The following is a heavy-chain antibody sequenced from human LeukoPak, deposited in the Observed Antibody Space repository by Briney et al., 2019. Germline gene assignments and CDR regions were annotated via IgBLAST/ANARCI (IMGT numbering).Heavy chain of an antibody. V-gene: IGHV3-23*01. J-gene: IGHJ4*02. CDR2: LSGSGGST. Sequence: PGGSLRLSCAASGFTFSSYAMTWVRQAPGKGLEWVSALSGSGGSTYYADSVEGRFTISRDNSKNTLYLQMSSLRAEDTAVYYCAKDSAALSLVVDYWGQGTLVTVSS. CDR1: GFTFSSYA. D-gene: IGHD2-15*01. CDR3: AKDSAALSLVVDY.